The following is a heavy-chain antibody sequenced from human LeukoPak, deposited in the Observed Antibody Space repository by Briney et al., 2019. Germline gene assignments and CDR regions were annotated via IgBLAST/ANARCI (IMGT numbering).Heavy chain of an antibody. V-gene: IGHV4-34*01. CDR2: INHSGST. J-gene: IGHJ4*02. CDR3: ARLVHVVRGVHYFDY. Sequence: PSETLSLTCAVYGGSFSGYYWSWIRQPPGKGLEWIGEINHSGSTNYNPSLKSRVTISVDTSKNQFSLKLSSVTAADTAVYYCARLVHVVRGVHYFDYWGQGTLVTVSS. D-gene: IGHD3-10*01. CDR1: GGSFSGYY.